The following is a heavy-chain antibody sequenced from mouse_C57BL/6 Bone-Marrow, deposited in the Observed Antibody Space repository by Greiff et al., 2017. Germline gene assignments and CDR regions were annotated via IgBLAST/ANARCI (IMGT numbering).Heavy chain of an antibody. J-gene: IGHJ3*01. CDR1: GYTFTEYT. V-gene: IGHV1-62-2*01. CDR2: FYPGSGSI. CDR3: ARHEEMTRLIWFAY. D-gene: IGHD3-2*02. Sequence: QVQLQQPGAELVKPGASVKLSCKASGYTFTEYTIPWVKQRSGQGLEWIGWFYPGSGSIKYNEKFKDKATFTVDKSSSTAYMELSRLTSEDSAVYDCARHEEMTRLIWFAYWGQGTLVTVSA.